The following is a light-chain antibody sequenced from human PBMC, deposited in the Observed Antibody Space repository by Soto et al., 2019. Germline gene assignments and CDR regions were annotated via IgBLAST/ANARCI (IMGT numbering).Light chain of an antibody. CDR3: QKYNRAPWT. J-gene: IGKJ1*01. CDR2: AAS. Sequence: DIQMTQSPSSLSTSVGDRVTITCRASQGISNYLAWYQQKPGKVPKLLIYAASTLQSGVPSRFSGSGSGTDFTLTISSLQPEDVATYDCQKYNRAPWTVGQGTKVDIK. V-gene: IGKV1-27*01. CDR1: QGISNY.